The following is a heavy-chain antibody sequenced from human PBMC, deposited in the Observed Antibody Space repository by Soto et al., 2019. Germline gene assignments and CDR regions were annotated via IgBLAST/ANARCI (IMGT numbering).Heavy chain of an antibody. J-gene: IGHJ6*02. Sequence: QVRLQESGPGLVKPSETLSLSCLVSGDSVGNGPYYWSWIRQSPGEGLEWIAYIYYSGSTNVNPSLESRVNISIDMSKTQFFLELRSVTAADAAVYFCARVGSSCHSGGCYYYYGLGVWGQGTTVAMSS. CDR2: IYYSGST. V-gene: IGHV4-61*01. D-gene: IGHD1-26*01. CDR1: GDSVGNGPYY. CDR3: ARVGSSCHSGGCYYYYGLGV.